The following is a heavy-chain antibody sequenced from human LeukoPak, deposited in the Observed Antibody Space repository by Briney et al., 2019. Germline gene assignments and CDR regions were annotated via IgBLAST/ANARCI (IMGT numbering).Heavy chain of an antibody. J-gene: IGHJ4*02. CDR1: GFTFSSYA. CDR2: ISGSGGST. Sequence: GGSLRLSYAASGFTFSSYAMSWVRQAPGKGLEWVSPISGSGGSTYYADSVKGRFTISRDNSKNTLYLQMNSLRAEDTAVYYCANQDSSGYYLSGYFDYWGQGTLVTVSS. CDR3: ANQDSSGYYLSGYFDY. D-gene: IGHD3-22*01. V-gene: IGHV3-23*01.